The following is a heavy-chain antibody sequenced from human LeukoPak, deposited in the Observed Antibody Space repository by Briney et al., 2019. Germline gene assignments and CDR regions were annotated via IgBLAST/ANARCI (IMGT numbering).Heavy chain of an antibody. CDR2: ISGSGGST. CDR1: GFTFSSYA. D-gene: IGHD1-26*01. CDR3: AKAGRGSYYFDY. Sequence: GGSLRLSCAASGFTFSSYAMSWVRRAPGKGLEWVSAISGSGGSTYYADSVKGRFTISRDNSKNTLYLQMNSLRAEDTAVYYCAKAGRGSYYFDYWGQGTLVTVSS. V-gene: IGHV3-23*01. J-gene: IGHJ4*02.